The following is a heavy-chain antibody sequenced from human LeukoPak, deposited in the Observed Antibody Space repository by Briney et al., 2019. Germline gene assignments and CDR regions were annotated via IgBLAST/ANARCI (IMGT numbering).Heavy chain of an antibody. Sequence: GSLRLSCAASGFTFSSYAMSWVRQAPGKGLEWVSAISGSGGSTYYADSVKGRFTISRDNSKNTLYLQMNSLRAEDTAVYYCAKDPYRGYSGYETDYWGQGTLVTVSS. V-gene: IGHV3-23*01. CDR1: GFTFSSYA. D-gene: IGHD5-12*01. CDR3: AKDPYRGYSGYETDY. J-gene: IGHJ4*02. CDR2: ISGSGGST.